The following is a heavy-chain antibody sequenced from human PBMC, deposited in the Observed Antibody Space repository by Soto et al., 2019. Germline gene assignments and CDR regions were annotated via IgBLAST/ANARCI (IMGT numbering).Heavy chain of an antibody. CDR2: IYHSGRT. CDR3: ARWVEVSLDYFAS. D-gene: IGHD2-15*01. J-gene: IGHJ4*02. Sequence: PSETLSLTCTVSGGSISNGYYYWSWVRQNPGKGLEWIGHIYHSGRTYYNPSLKSRVSISIDTSKNQFSLHLSSVTAADTAVYYCARWVEVSLDYFASWGQGNPVTV. CDR1: GGSISNGYYY. V-gene: IGHV4-31*03.